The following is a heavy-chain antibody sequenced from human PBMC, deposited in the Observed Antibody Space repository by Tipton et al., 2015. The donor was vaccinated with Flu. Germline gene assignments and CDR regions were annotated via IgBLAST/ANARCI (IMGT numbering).Heavy chain of an antibody. V-gene: IGHV4-39*01. CDR2: IYPSGTT. CDR3: ARLSYYDVDLKNFFFDY. D-gene: IGHD3-10*02. J-gene: IGHJ4*02. CDR1: SGSIRSTNYF. Sequence: GLVKPSETLSLTCTVSSGSIRSTNYFCAWIRQPPGKRLELIGSIYPSGTTYYNPSLKSRVTISVDTSNTHFSLKLRSVTAADTAVYYCARLSYYDVDLKNFFFDYWGQGALVTVSS.